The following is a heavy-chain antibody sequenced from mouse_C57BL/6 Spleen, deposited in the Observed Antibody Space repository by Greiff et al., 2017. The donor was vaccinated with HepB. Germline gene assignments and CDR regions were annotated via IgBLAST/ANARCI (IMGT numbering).Heavy chain of an antibody. V-gene: IGHV1-53*01. CDR2: IHPSNGGT. J-gene: IGHJ1*03. D-gene: IGHD1-1*01. CDR3: ARDYCGGSCWCFDV. CDR1: GYTFTSYW. Sequence: QVQLQQPGTELVKPGASVKLSCKASGYTFTSYWMHWVKQRPGQGLEWIGNIHPSNGGTNYNEKFKSKATLTVDKSSSTAYMQLSSLTSEDSAVYAGARDYCGGSCWCFDVWGTGTTVTVSS.